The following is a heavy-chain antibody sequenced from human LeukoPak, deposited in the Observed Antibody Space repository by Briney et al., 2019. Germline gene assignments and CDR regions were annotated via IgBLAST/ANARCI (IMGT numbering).Heavy chain of an antibody. V-gene: IGHV3-21*01. CDR2: ISSSSSYI. D-gene: IGHD3-16*01. CDR3: ARVGVRAGWFDP. CDR1: GFTFSSYS. Sequence: GGSLKLSCAASGFTFSSYSMNWVRPAPGKGLEWVSSISSSSSYIYYADSVKGRFTISRDNAKNSLYLQMNSLRAEDTAVYYCARVGVRAGWFDPWGQGTLVTVSS. J-gene: IGHJ5*02.